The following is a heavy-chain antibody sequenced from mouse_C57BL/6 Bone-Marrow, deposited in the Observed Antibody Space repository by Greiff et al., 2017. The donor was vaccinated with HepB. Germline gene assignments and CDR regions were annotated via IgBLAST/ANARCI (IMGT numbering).Heavy chain of an antibody. D-gene: IGHD1-1*01. CDR2: IDPSDSYT. CDR3: ARGRLLYWYFDV. V-gene: IGHV1-59*01. CDR1: GYTFTSYW. J-gene: IGHJ1*03. Sequence: QVQLQQPGAELVRPGPSVKLSCKASGYTFTSYWMHWVKQRPGQGLEWIGVIDPSDSYTNYNQKFKGKATLTVDPSSSTAYMQRSSLTSEDSEVYYCARGRLLYWYFDVWGTGTTVTVSS.